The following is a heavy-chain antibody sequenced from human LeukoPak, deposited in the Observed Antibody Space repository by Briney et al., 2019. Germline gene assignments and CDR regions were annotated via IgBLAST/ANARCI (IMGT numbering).Heavy chain of an antibody. D-gene: IGHD3-22*01. Sequence: GGSLRLSCAASGFTFSSYWMSWVRQAPGKGLEWVSAISGSGGSTYYADSVKGRFTISRDNSKNTLYLQMNSLRAEDTAVYYCAKSVWGSSGYYPNWFDPWGQGTLVAVSS. CDR2: ISGSGGST. J-gene: IGHJ5*02. CDR1: GFTFSSYW. V-gene: IGHV3-23*01. CDR3: AKSVWGSSGYYPNWFDP.